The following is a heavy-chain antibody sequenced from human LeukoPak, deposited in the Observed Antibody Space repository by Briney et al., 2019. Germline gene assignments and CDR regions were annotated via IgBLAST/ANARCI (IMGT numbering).Heavy chain of an antibody. D-gene: IGHD3-10*01. CDR1: GGSFSGYY. J-gene: IGHJ4*02. CDR3: ARHSRNYGSGSYYKPLFDY. CDR2: INHSGST. Sequence: PSETLYLTCAVYGGSFSGYYWSWIRQPPGKGLEWIGEINHSGSTNYNPSLKSRVTISVDTSKNQFSLKLSSVTAADTAVYYCARHSRNYGSGSYYKPLFDYWGQGTLVTVSS. V-gene: IGHV4-34*01.